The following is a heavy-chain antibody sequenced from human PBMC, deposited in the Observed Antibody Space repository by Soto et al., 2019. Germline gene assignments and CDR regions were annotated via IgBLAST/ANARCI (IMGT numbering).Heavy chain of an antibody. V-gene: IGHV3-30*18. CDR2: ISYDGSNK. J-gene: IGHJ6*02. CDR3: AKAQAYCGGDCYYYYYYGMDV. D-gene: IGHD2-21*02. Sequence: QVQLVESGGGVVQPGMSLRLSCAASGFTFSSYGMHWVRQAPGKGLEWVAVISYDGSNKYYADSVKGRFTISRDNSKNTLYLQMNSLRAEDTAVYYCAKAQAYCGGDCYYYYYYGMDVWGQGTTVTVSS. CDR1: GFTFSSYG.